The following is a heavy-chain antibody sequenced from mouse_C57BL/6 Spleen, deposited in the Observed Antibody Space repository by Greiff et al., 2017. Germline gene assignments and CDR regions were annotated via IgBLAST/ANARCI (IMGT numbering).Heavy chain of an antibody. J-gene: IGHJ1*03. CDR3: AREGTYGSDWYFDV. CDR2: ILPGSGST. D-gene: IGHD1-1*01. CDR1: GYTFTGSW. V-gene: IGHV1-9*01. Sequence: QVQLQQSGAELMKPGASVKLSCKATGYTFTGSWIEWVKQRPGHGLEWIGEILPGSGSTNYNEKFKGKATFADDTSSNTAYMQLSSLTPEDSAIYYCAREGTYGSDWYFDVWGTGTTVTVSS.